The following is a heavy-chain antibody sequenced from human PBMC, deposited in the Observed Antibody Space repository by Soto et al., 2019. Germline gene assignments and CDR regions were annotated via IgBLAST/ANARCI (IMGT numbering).Heavy chain of an antibody. V-gene: IGHV3-30-3*01. CDR2: ISFDGDKI. CDR3: AREDDYNYRYFNYGLDV. Sequence: QAQLVESGGGVVQPGRSLRLSCTASGFTFKNYALHWVRQAPGKGLEWVAVISFDGDKIYYCHSVKGRFTISRDNFKNMLYLQMNNLRLEDAGLYFCAREDDYNYRYFNYGLDVWGQGTTVTVSS. CDR1: GFTFKNYA. D-gene: IGHD5-12*01. J-gene: IGHJ6*02.